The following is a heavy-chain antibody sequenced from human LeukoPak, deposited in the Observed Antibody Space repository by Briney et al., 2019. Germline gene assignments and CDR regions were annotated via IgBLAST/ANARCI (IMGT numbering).Heavy chain of an antibody. CDR2: IYYSERT. D-gene: IGHD1-1*01. Sequence: PSETLSLTCTVSGGSVSTYYWNWIRQPPGKGLEWIGYIYYSERTNYNPSLKSRVTILIDTAKTQVSLKLASVTAADTAVYYCVGGHARTTGGFDFWGQGALVTVSS. CDR1: GGSVSTYY. J-gene: IGHJ4*02. CDR3: VGGHARTTGGFDF. V-gene: IGHV4-59*02.